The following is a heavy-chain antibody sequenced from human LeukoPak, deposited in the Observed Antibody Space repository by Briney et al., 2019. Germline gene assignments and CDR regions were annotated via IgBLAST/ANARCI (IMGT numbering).Heavy chain of an antibody. CDR3: AKTPKPLGYCSSTSCYKSYYYGMDV. D-gene: IGHD2-2*02. J-gene: IGHJ6*02. Sequence: GSLRLSCAASGFTFDDYAMHWVRQAPGKGLEWVSAISGSGGSTYYADSVKGRFTISRDNSKNTLYLQMNSLRAEDTAVYYCAKTPKPLGYCSSTSCYKSYYYGMDVWGQGTTVTVSS. CDR2: ISGSGGST. V-gene: IGHV3-23*01. CDR1: GFTFDDYA.